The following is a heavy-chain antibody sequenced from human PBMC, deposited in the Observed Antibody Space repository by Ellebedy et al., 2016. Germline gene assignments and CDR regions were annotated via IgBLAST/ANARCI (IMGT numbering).Heavy chain of an antibody. CDR2: INPNSGGT. J-gene: IGHJ4*02. D-gene: IGHD2-8*01. CDR1: GYTFTGYY. Sequence: ASVKVSXKASGYTFTGYYLHWVRQAPGQGLEWMGWINPNSGGTNYAQKFQGRVTMTRDTSISTTYMELSGLRSDDTAVYYCARAEGTVYLFDYWGQGTLVTVSS. V-gene: IGHV1-2*02. CDR3: ARAEGTVYLFDY.